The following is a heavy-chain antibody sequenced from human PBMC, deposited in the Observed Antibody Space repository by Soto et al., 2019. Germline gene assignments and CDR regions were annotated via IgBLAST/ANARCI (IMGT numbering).Heavy chain of an antibody. CDR1: GFTFSNYW. Sequence: GGSLRLSCVISGFTFSNYWMTWVRQAPGKGLEWVANIKPDGIEKYYVDSVKGRFTISRDNAKNSLYLQMNSLRAEDTAMYYCAKDNGYDAATLDYWGQGTPVTVSS. D-gene: IGHD5-12*01. J-gene: IGHJ4*02. CDR2: IKPDGIEK. CDR3: AKDNGYDAATLDY. V-gene: IGHV3-7*01.